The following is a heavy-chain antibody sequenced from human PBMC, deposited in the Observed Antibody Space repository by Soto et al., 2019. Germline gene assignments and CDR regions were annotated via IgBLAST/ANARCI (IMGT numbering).Heavy chain of an antibody. CDR1: GGTFSGYT. CDR3: ARERGGWYSTRWSSGMVV. CDR2: IIPILGIA. J-gene: IGHJ6*02. Sequence: QVQLVQSGAEVKKPGSSVKVSCKASGGTFSGYTISWVRQAPGQGLEWMGRIIPILGIANYAQKFQGRVTNTEDKSAGTADMELSSLRYDDTAVYYCARERGGWYSTRWSSGMVVWGQGTKVTVSS. D-gene: IGHD6-19*01. V-gene: IGHV1-69*08.